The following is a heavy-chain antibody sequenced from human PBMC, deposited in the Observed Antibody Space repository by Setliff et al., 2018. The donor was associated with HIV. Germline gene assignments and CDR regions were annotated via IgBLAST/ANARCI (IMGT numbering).Heavy chain of an antibody. CDR2: IYYTGSA. Sequence: KPSETLSLTCTVSGDSLRSSNSYWGWIRQPPGKALEWIGTIYYTGSAFYNPSLKSRVTMSVDTSKSQFSLGLTLVTAADTAIYYCARVQRGRGYSHGHWYFDLWGRGTLGTVS. J-gene: IGHJ2*01. CDR1: GDSLRSSNSY. V-gene: IGHV4-39*07. CDR3: ARVQRGRGYSHGHWYFDL. D-gene: IGHD5-18*01.